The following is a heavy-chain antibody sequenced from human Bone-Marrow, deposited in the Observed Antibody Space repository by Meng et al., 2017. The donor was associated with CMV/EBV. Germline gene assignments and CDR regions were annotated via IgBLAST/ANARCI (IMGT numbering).Heavy chain of an antibody. D-gene: IGHD2-15*01. V-gene: IGHV1-69*04. CDR3: ARDLVVAAQGDYYYYGMDV. CDR1: GGTFSSYT. CDR2: IIPILGIA. J-gene: IGHJ6*02. Sequence: SVKVSCKASGGTFSSYTISWVRQAPGQGLEWMGRIIPILGIANYAQKFQGRVTMTRDTSTSTVYMELSSLRSEDTAVYYCARDLVVAAQGDYYYYGMDVWGQGTTVTVS.